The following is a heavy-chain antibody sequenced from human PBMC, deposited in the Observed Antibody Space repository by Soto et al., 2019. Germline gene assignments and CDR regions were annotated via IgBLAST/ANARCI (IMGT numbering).Heavy chain of an antibody. CDR3: AKEIYSYGYDGLDY. CDR2: ITGNSDAT. D-gene: IGHD5-18*01. CDR1: GFTFSGHA. V-gene: IGHV3-23*01. J-gene: IGHJ4*02. Sequence: GGSLRLSCAASGFTFSGHAMNWVRQAPGKGLEWVSSITGNSDATFYADSVKGHFTISRDNSKNTLYLQMNSLRAEDTAVYYCAKEIYSYGYDGLDYWGQGTLVTVSS.